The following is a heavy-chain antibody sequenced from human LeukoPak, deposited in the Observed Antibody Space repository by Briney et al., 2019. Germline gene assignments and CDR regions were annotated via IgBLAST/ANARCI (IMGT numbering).Heavy chain of an antibody. Sequence: AAVKVSCKASRDTFTIYFTSCVRQAPGQGLGWMVCIIVNNDNTNYAQKFQGRVTMTTDTSTSTVYMELRSLRSDDTAVYYCARAVGIGAAGYSDWSDPWGQGTLVTVSS. CDR2: IIVNNDNT. J-gene: IGHJ5*02. D-gene: IGHD6-13*01. V-gene: IGHV1-18*01. CDR3: ARAVGIGAAGYSDWSDP. CDR1: RDTFTIYF.